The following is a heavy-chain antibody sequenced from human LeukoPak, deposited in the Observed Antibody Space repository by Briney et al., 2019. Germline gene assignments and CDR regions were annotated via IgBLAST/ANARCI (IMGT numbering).Heavy chain of an antibody. CDR1: GGSISYYY. V-gene: IGHV4-59*01. Sequence: SETLSLTCTVSGGSISYYYWSWIRQSPGKGLEWIGYIYYSGTTSYNPSLKSRVTISVDTSKNQFSLQLRSVTAADTAVYYCAREDPQTTVPEGMDVWGQGTTVTVSS. D-gene: IGHD4-17*01. CDR2: IYYSGTT. CDR3: AREDPQTTVPEGMDV. J-gene: IGHJ6*02.